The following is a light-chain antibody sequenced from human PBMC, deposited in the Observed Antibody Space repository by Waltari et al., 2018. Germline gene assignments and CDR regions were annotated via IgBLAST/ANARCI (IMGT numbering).Light chain of an antibody. CDR3: QHYVRLPVT. V-gene: IGKV3-20*01. Sequence: EIVLTQSPGTLSLSPGERATLSCGASQSVGRSLAWYQQKPGRAPRLLLYDASSRATGIPDRFSGSGFGTDFSLTISRLEPEDFAVYYCQHYVRLPVTFGQGTKVELK. J-gene: IGKJ1*01. CDR1: QSVGRS. CDR2: DAS.